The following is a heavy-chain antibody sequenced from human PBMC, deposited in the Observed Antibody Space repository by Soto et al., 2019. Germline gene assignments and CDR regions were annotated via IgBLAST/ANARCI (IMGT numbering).Heavy chain of an antibody. CDR2: ISYDGSNK. CDR1: GFTFSSYG. CDR3: AKDGSGYCSSTSCDYYYYYGMDV. V-gene: IGHV3-30*18. D-gene: IGHD2-2*03. Sequence: QVQLVESGGGVVQPGRALRLSCAASGFTFSSYGMHWVRQAPGKGLEWVAVISYDGSNKYYSDSVKGRFSISRDNSKNTLYLQMNSLRAEDTAVYYCAKDGSGYCSSTSCDYYYYYGMDVWGQGTTVTVSS. J-gene: IGHJ6*02.